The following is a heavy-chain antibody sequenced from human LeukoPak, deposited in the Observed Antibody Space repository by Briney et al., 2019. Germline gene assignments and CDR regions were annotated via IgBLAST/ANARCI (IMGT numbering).Heavy chain of an antibody. Sequence: GGSLRLSCAASGFTFSSYAMHWVRQAPGKGLEWVANIKQDGSEKYYVDSVKGRFTISRDNAKNSLYLQMNSLRVEDTAVYYCARDIGFGELLGYWGQGTLVTVSS. D-gene: IGHD3-10*01. CDR2: IKQDGSEK. CDR3: ARDIGFGELLGY. V-gene: IGHV3-7*01. CDR1: GFTFSSYA. J-gene: IGHJ4*02.